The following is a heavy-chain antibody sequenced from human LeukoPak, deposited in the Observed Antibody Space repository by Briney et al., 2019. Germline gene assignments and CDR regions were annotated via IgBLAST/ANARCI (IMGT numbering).Heavy chain of an antibody. CDR2: IYYSGST. Sequence: PSETLSLTCTVSGGSISSYYWSWIRQPPGKGLEWIGYIYYSGSTNYNPSLKSRVTISVDTSKNQFSLKLSSVTAADTAVYYCARGGRTYYDFWSGPYYFDYWGQGTLVTVSS. J-gene: IGHJ4*02. D-gene: IGHD3-3*01. CDR3: ARGGRTYYDFWSGPYYFDY. V-gene: IGHV4-59*01. CDR1: GGSISSYY.